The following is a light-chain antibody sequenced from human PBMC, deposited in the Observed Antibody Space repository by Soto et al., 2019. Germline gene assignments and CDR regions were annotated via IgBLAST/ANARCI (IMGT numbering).Light chain of an antibody. CDR3: QQYKNWRT. CDR1: QSVSSN. CDR2: AAS. Sequence: EIVMTQSPATLSVSPGERATLSCRASQSVSSNLAWYQQKPGQAPRLLIYAASPRATGIPAMFSGSGSGTEFTLTISSLQSEDFAVYYCQQYKNWRTFGQGTKVDIK. J-gene: IGKJ1*01. V-gene: IGKV3-15*01.